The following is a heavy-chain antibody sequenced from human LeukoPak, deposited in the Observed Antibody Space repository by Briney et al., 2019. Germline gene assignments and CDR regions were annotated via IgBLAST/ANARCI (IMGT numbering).Heavy chain of an antibody. CDR1: GVSIGDYA. CDR3: TKRRFYDYVWGGS. CDR2: IRSKAYGGTT. D-gene: IGHD3-16*01. V-gene: IGHV3-49*03. Sequence: GGSLRLSCTASGVSIGDYAMSWFRQAPGKGLEWVSLIRSKAYGGTTEYAASVEGRFTISRDDSKSIAYLQMNSLKTEDTAVYYCTKRRFYDYVWGGSWGQGTLVTVSS. J-gene: IGHJ5*02.